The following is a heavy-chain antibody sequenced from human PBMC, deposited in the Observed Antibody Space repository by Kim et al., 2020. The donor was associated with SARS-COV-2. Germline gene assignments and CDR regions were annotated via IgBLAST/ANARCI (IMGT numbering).Heavy chain of an antibody. CDR3: ARDRGINLFDC. V-gene: IGHV1-18*01. J-gene: IGHJ4*02. D-gene: IGHD3-10*01. Sequence: THYAQNCQGRVTRTTDTSTNTGYMELRSLNSDDTAVYYCARDRGINLFDCWGQGTLVTVSS. CDR2: T.